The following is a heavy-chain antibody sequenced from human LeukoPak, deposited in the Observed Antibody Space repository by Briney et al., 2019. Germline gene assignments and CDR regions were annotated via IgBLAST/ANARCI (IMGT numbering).Heavy chain of an antibody. J-gene: IGHJ4*02. D-gene: IGHD3-3*01. CDR1: GGSISSSSYY. V-gene: IGHV4-39*07. Sequence: SETLSLTCTVSGGSISSSSYYWGWIRQPPGKGLEWIGSIYYSGSTYYNPSLKSRVTISVDTSKNQFSLKLSSVTAADTAVYYCARLFRRGYFDYWGQGTLVTVSS. CDR2: IYYSGST. CDR3: ARLFRRGYFDY.